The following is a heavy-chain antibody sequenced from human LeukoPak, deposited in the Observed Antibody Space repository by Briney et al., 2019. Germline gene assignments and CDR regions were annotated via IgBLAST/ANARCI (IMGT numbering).Heavy chain of an antibody. CDR3: TMWPHEY. J-gene: IGHJ4*02. CDR2: IKYDGGSP. Sequence: PEGSLRLSCAASGFTFSTCAMHWVRQAPGEGLVWVARIKYDGGSPDYADSVKGRFTISRDNAKNTVYLQMNSLRAEDTAVYYCTMWPHEYWGQGTLVTVSS. CDR1: GFTFSTCA. V-gene: IGHV3-74*01. D-gene: IGHD2-21*01.